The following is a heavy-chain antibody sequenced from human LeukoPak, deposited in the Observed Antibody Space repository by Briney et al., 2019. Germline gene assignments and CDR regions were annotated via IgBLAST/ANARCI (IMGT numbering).Heavy chain of an antibody. CDR1: GFTFSHYW. CDR2: IKHDGSRK. J-gene: IGHJ4*02. V-gene: IGHV3-7*01. D-gene: IGHD3-10*01. Sequence: GGSLRLSCAASGFTFSHYWMSWVRRAPGKGLEWVANIKHDGSRKEHVDSVKGRFTISRDNAKNSLFLQMNGLRAEDTAVYFCARDSSRGDFEYWGQGTLVTVSS. CDR3: ARDSSRGDFEY.